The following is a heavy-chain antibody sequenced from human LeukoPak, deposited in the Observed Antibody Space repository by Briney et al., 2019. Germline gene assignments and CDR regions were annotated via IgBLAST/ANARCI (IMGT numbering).Heavy chain of an antibody. CDR3: ARDRYTSAYRYFDY. V-gene: IGHV4-59*01. Sequence: PPETLSLTCTVSGGSINSYYWSWIRQPPGKGPEWIGNIYYSGSTNYNPSLKSRVTMSVDMSKKQFSLKLTSVTAADTAVYYCARDRYTSAYRYFDYWGRGTLVTVSS. CDR1: GGSINSYY. J-gene: IGHJ4*02. CDR2: IYYSGST. D-gene: IGHD6-19*01.